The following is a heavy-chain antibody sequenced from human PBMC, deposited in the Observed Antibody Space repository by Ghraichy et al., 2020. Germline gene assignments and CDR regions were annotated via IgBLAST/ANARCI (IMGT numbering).Heavy chain of an antibody. CDR3: ASHSCWSTSCYNPLDH. J-gene: IGHJ4*02. Sequence: ASVKVSCKASGYTFTSYAMHWVRQAPGQRLEWMGWINAGNGNTKYSQKFQGRVTITRDTSASTAYMELSSLRSEDTAVYYCASHSCWSTSCYNPLDHWGQGTLVTVSS. CDR1: GYTFTSYA. CDR2: INAGNGNT. D-gene: IGHD2-2*02. V-gene: IGHV1-3*01.